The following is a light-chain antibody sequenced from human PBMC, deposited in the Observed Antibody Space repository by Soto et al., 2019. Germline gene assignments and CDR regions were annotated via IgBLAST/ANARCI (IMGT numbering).Light chain of an antibody. J-gene: IGLJ3*02. CDR2: RNS. Sequence: QSVLTQPPSASGTPGQRVTISCSGSSSNIGNNYVYWYQQFPGTAPKLVIYRNSQRPSGVPDRLSGAKSGTSASLAISGLRSEDEADYFCAAWDDTLNGLWVFGGGTKLTVL. CDR3: AAWDDTLNGLWV. V-gene: IGLV1-47*01. CDR1: SSNIGNNY.